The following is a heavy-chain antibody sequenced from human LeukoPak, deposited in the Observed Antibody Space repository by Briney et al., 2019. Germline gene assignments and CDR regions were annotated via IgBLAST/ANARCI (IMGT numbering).Heavy chain of an antibody. CDR2: ISYDGSNK. CDR1: GFTFSSYA. V-gene: IGHV3-30-3*01. J-gene: IGHJ4*02. D-gene: IGHD2-15*01. CDR3: ARIYCSGGSCYPDY. Sequence: GGSLRLSCAASGFTFSSYAMHWVRQAPGKGLEWVAVISYDGSNKYYADSVKGRFTISRDNSKNTLYLQMNSLRAEDTAVYYCARIYCSGGSCYPDYWGQGTLVTVSS.